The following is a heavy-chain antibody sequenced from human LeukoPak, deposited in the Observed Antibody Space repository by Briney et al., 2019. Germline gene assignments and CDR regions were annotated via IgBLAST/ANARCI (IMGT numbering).Heavy chain of an antibody. CDR1: GYSFTSYW. CDR3: ARRGESYDSSGYYWAAFDI. CDR2: IYPGDSDT. J-gene: IGHJ3*02. V-gene: IGHV5-51*01. Sequence: GESLQISCKGSGYSFTSYWIGWVRQMPGKGLEWMGIIYPGDSDTRYSPSFQGQVTISADKSISTAYLQWSSLKASDTAMYYCARRGESYDSSGYYWAAFDIWGQGTMVTVSS. D-gene: IGHD3-22*01.